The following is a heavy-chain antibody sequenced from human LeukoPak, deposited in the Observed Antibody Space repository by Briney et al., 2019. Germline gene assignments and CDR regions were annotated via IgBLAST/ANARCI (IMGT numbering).Heavy chain of an antibody. CDR1: GFTFSSYA. Sequence: GGSLRLSCAASGFTFSSYAMSWVRRAPGKGLEWVSAISGSGGSTYYADSVKGRFTISRDNSKNTLYLQMNSLRAEDTAVYYCAKDRAYSSGWRGVYYFDYWGQGTLVTVSS. J-gene: IGHJ4*02. V-gene: IGHV3-23*01. D-gene: IGHD6-19*01. CDR2: ISGSGGST. CDR3: AKDRAYSSGWRGVYYFDY.